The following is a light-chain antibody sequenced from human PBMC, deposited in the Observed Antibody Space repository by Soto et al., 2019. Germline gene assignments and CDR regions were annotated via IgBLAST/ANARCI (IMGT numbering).Light chain of an antibody. J-gene: IGKJ1*01. V-gene: IGKV3-20*01. CDR3: QQYGSSPPYT. Sequence: EIVMTQSPATLSVSPGERATLSCRASQSVSSSYLAWYQQKPGQAPRLLIYGASSRATGIPDRFSGSGSGTDFTLTISRLEPEDFAVYYCQQYGSSPPYTFGQGTKVDIK. CDR2: GAS. CDR1: QSVSSSY.